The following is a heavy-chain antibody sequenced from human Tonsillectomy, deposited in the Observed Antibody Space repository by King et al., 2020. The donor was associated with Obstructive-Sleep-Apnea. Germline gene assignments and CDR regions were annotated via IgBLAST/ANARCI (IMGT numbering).Heavy chain of an antibody. V-gene: IGHV4-39*07. CDR3: AFPRGRGWPFDY. CDR1: GGSISSSSYY. D-gene: IGHD6-19*01. Sequence: QLQESGPGLVKPSETLSLTCTVSGGSISSSSYYWGWIRQPPGKGLEWIGSIYYSGSTYYNPSLKSRVTISVDTYKNQFSLKLSSVTAADTAGYFCAFPRGRGWPFDYWGQGTLVTVSS. CDR2: IYYSGST. J-gene: IGHJ4*02.